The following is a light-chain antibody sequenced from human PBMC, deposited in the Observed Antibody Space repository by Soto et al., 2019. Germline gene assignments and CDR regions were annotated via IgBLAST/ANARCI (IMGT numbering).Light chain of an antibody. J-gene: IGLJ3*02. CDR3: AAWDDSLSGRV. Sequence: QSVLTQPPSASVTPGQRVTISCSGSSSNIGSNYVYWYQQLPGTAPKLLIYRNNQRPSGVPDRFSGSKSGTSASLAISGLRSEDEADYYCAAWDDSLSGRVFGGGTELTVL. CDR1: SSNIGSNY. CDR2: RNN. V-gene: IGLV1-47*01.